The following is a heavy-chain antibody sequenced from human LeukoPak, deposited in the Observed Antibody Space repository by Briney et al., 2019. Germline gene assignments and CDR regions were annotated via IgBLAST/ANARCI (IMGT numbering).Heavy chain of an antibody. CDR2: ISGGGST. CDR3: AKSRWETYAVRAFDI. Sequence: PGGSLRLSCAASGFTFNNYAMTWVRQAPGKGLEWVSAISGGGSTYYADSVKGRFTISRDNSKNALYLQMNSLRAEDTAVYYCAKSRWETYAVRAFDIWGQGTMVTVCS. J-gene: IGHJ3*02. CDR1: GFTFNNYA. V-gene: IGHV3-23*01. D-gene: IGHD1-26*01.